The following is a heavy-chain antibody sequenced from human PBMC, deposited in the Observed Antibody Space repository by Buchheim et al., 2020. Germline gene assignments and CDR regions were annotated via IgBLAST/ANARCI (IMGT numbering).Heavy chain of an antibody. CDR3: ARVSLTGPDLGL. Sequence: QVQLQESGPGLVKPSETLSVTCAVSGGSVINNNWWSWVRQPPGKGLEWIGEIYHGGSTNYNPSLKSRVTMSVDKSKNQFSLNLTSVTAADTAVYYCARVSLTGPDLGLWGQGTL. V-gene: IGHV4-4*02. CDR1: GGSVINNNW. CDR2: IYHGGST. J-gene: IGHJ4*02. D-gene: IGHD3-9*01.